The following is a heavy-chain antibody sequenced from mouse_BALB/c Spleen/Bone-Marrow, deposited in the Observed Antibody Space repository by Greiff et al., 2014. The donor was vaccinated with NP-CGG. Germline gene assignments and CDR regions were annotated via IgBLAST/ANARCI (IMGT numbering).Heavy chain of an antibody. CDR3: ARGGLRRPAMDY. D-gene: IGHD2-4*01. V-gene: IGHV2-9*02. CDR2: IWAGGST. Sequence: QVQLQQSGPGLVAPSQSLSITCTVSGFSLTSYGVHWVRQPPGKGLEWLGVIWAGGSTNYDSALMSRLSISKDNSKSQVFLKMNSLQIDDTAMYYCARGGLRRPAMDYWGQGTSVTVSS. J-gene: IGHJ4*01. CDR1: GFSLTSYG.